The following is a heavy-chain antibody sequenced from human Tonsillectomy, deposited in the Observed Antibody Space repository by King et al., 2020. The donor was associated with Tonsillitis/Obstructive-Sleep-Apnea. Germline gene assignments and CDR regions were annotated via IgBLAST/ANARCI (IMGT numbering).Heavy chain of an antibody. Sequence: VQLQESGPGLVKPSETLSLTCTVSGGSVSSGSYYWSWIRQPPGKGLEWIGYIYYSGSTNYNPSLKSRVTISVDTSKNQFSLKLSSVTAADTAVYYCAGGRNYGDLGAFDIWGQGTMVTVSS. CDR3: AGGRNYGDLGAFDI. CDR2: IYYSGST. V-gene: IGHV4-61*01. J-gene: IGHJ3*02. D-gene: IGHD4-17*01. CDR1: GGSVSSGSYY.